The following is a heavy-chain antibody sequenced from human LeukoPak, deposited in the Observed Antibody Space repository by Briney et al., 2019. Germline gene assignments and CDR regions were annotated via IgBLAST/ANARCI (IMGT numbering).Heavy chain of an antibody. D-gene: IGHD3-16*01. Sequence: ASVTVSCKASVYTFTSYDINWVRQATGQGREWMGWMNPNSGNTGYAQKFQGRVTMTRNTSISTAYMELSSLRYEDTAVYYCARAFGGGRLNWFDPWGQGTLVTVSS. CDR3: ARAFGGGRLNWFDP. CDR1: VYTFTSYD. CDR2: MNPNSGNT. V-gene: IGHV1-8*01. J-gene: IGHJ5*02.